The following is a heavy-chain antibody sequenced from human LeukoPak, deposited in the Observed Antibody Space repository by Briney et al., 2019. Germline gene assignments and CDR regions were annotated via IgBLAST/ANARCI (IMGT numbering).Heavy chain of an antibody. Sequence: QPGGSLRLSCAASGFTLSRHAMHWVRQAPGKGPKWVAVIYYDGSIKYYADSVKGRFTISRDNSKNTVYLRMTSLRGEDTAVYYCARIGDQDDWEVPFDYWGQGTLVTVSS. CDR1: GFTLSRHA. V-gene: IGHV3-30*04. J-gene: IGHJ4*02. CDR2: IYYDGSIK. D-gene: IGHD3-9*01. CDR3: ARIGDQDDWEVPFDY.